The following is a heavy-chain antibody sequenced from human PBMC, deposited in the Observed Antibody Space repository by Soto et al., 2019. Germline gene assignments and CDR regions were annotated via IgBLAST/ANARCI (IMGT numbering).Heavy chain of an antibody. CDR1: GFTFSNYN. V-gene: IGHV3-48*01. CDR3: GYCTSTSCYNH. J-gene: IGHJ4*02. D-gene: IGHD2-2*02. Sequence: GGSLRLSCAASGFTFSNYNMNWVRQAPGKGLEWVSYISSSSNTIYYTDSVKGRFTISRDNAKNSLYLQMNSLRAEDTAVYYCGYCTSTSCYNHWGQGTLVTVSS. CDR2: ISSSSNTI.